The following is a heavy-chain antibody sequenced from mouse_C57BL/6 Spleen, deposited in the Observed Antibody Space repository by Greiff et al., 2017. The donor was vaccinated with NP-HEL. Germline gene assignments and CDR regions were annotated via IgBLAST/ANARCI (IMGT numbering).Heavy chain of an antibody. D-gene: IGHD2-2*01. Sequence: EVQLQQSGPELVKPGASVKISCKASGYTFTDYYMNWVKQSHGKSLEWIGDINPNNGGTSYNQKFKGKATLTVDKSSSTAYMELRSLTSEDSAVYYCARGWRGYPFAYWGQGTLVTVSA. CDR3: ARGWRGYPFAY. CDR2: INPNNGGT. V-gene: IGHV1-26*01. CDR1: GYTFTDYY. J-gene: IGHJ3*01.